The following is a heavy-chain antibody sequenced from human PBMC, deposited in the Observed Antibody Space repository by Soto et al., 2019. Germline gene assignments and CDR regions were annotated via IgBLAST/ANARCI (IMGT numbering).Heavy chain of an antibody. V-gene: IGHV1-69*12. CDR3: ARDKDRPRLGGNYYYMMDI. CDR2: IIPIFRTP. D-gene: IGHD5-12*01. CDR1: GGTFSSYA. J-gene: IGHJ6*02. Sequence: QVKLVQSGAEVKKPGSSVKVSCKASGGTFSSYAISWVRQAPGQGLEWMGGIIPIFRTPDYAQKFQGRVTITADESTSTAYRELSSIRSEDTADYYWARDKDRPRLGGNYYYMMDIWGHGTTVTVSS.